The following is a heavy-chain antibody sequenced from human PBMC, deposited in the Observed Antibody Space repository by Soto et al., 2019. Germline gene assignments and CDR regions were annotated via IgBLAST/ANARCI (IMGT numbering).Heavy chain of an antibody. V-gene: IGHV2-26*02. Sequence: QVTLKESGPVLVKPTETLTLTCTVSGFSLSNGRMGVSWIRQPPGKPLEWLAHFFSDVERSYSASMQSRLTLSTDTSGSQVVLTMTNMDPVHTATYYCARMDGDYNYYGLDVWGQGTTVTVSS. J-gene: IGHJ6*02. CDR3: ARMDGDYNYYGLDV. CDR1: GFSLSNGRMG. CDR2: FFSDVER. D-gene: IGHD3-10*01.